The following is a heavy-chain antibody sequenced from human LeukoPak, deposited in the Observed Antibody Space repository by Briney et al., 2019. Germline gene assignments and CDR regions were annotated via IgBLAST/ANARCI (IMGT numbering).Heavy chain of an antibody. CDR2: MSYDGSNK. J-gene: IGHJ5*02. CDR3: AREVNGWFDP. Sequence: GGSLRLSCAASGFTSSCCAMHWVRQAPGKGLEWVAVMSYDGSNKFYADSVKGRFTISRDNSKNTLYLQMNSLRPEDTAVYYCAREVNGWFDPWGQGTLVTVSS. CDR1: GFTSSCCA. V-gene: IGHV3-30*04.